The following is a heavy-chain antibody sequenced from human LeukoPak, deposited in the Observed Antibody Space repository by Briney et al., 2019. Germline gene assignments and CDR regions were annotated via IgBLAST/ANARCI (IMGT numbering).Heavy chain of an antibody. V-gene: IGHV1-46*01. J-gene: IGHJ4*02. Sequence: ASVKVSCKASGYTFTSYYMHWVRQAPGQGLEWMGIINPSGGSTSYAQKFQGRVTMTSDMSTSTVYMELSSLRSEDTAVYYCARDLIKSPPGGTFDYWGQGTLVTVSS. CDR1: GYTFTSYY. CDR2: INPSGGST. D-gene: IGHD3-16*01. CDR3: ARDLIKSPPGGTFDY.